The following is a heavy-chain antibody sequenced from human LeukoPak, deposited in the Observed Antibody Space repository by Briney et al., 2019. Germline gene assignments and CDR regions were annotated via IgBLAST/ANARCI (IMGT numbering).Heavy chain of an antibody. CDR3: AREENGYVWGSFRA. J-gene: IGHJ5*02. Sequence: SETLSLTCTVSGYSISSGYYWGWIRQPPGKGLERIGSIYHSGSTYYNPSLKSRVTISVDTSKNQFSLKLSSVTAADTAVYYCAREENGYVWGSFRAWGQGTLVTVSS. CDR1: GYSISSGYY. V-gene: IGHV4-38-2*02. CDR2: IYHSGST. D-gene: IGHD3-16*02.